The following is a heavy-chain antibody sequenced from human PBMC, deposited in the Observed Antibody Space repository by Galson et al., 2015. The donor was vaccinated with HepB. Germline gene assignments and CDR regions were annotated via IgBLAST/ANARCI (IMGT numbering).Heavy chain of an antibody. CDR3: ARDKLETVSGTGYFQH. J-gene: IGHJ1*01. V-gene: IGHV3-30*04. CDR2: ISYDGRNK. Sequence: LRLSCAASGLMFSSYAMHWVRRAPGKGLEWVAVISYDGRNKYYVDSVKGRFTISRDNSKNTLYLQMNSLRAEDTAVYYCARDKLETVSGTGYFQHWGQGTLVTV. D-gene: IGHD6-19*01. CDR1: GLMFSSYA.